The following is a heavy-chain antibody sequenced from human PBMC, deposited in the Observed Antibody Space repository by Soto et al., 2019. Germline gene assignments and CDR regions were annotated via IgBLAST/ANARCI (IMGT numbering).Heavy chain of an antibody. D-gene: IGHD2-8*02. Sequence: PSETLSLTCTVSGGSISSYYWSWIRQPPGKGLEWIGYIYYSGSTNYNPSLKSRVTISVDTSKNQFPLKLTSVTAADTAVYYCARDKITGVFDYWGQGTLVTVSS. J-gene: IGHJ4*02. CDR3: ARDKITGVFDY. CDR1: GGSISSYY. V-gene: IGHV4-59*12. CDR2: IYYSGST.